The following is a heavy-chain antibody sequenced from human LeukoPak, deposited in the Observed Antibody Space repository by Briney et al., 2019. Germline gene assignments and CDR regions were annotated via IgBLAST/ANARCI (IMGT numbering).Heavy chain of an antibody. CDR1: GGSISSYY. V-gene: IGHV4-59*12. Sequence: SETLSLTCTVSGGSISSYYWSWIRQPPGKGLEWIGYIYYSGSTNYNPSLKSRVTISVDTSKNQFSLKLSSVTAADTAVNYCARGSAADDYWGQGTLVTVSS. CDR3: ARGSAADDY. J-gene: IGHJ4*02. CDR2: IYYSGST. D-gene: IGHD6-13*01.